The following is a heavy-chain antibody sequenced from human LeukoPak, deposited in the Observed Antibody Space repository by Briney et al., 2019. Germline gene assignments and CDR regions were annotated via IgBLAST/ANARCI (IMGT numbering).Heavy chain of an antibody. D-gene: IGHD6-19*01. CDR3: ARAGRSSGWSNWFDP. V-gene: IGHV4-59*01. CDR2: LYYSGST. J-gene: IGHJ5*02. Sequence: SETLSLTCTVSGGSISSYYWSWIRQPPGKGLEWIGYLYYSGSTNYNPSLKSRVTISVDTSKNQFSLKLSSVTAADTAVYYCARAGRSSGWSNWFDPWGQGTLVTVSS. CDR1: GGSISSYY.